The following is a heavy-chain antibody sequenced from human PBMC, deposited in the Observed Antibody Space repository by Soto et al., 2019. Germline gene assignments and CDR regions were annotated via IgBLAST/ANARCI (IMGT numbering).Heavy chain of an antibody. CDR2: INHSGST. CDR3: ARGWVTVVGYNWFDP. D-gene: IGHD2-2*03. V-gene: IGHV4-34*01. CDR1: GGSFSGYY. J-gene: IGHJ5*02. Sequence: SETLSLTCAVYGGSFSGYYWSWIRQPPGKGLEWIGEINHSGSTNYNPSLKSRVTISVDTSKNQFSLKLSSVTAADTAVYYCARGWVTVVGYNWFDPWGQGTLVTVSS.